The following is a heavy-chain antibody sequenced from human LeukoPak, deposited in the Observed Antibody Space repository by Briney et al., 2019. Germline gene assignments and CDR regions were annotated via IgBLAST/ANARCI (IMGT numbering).Heavy chain of an antibody. CDR1: GGSISSYY. CDR2: IYYSGST. J-gene: IGHJ3*02. CDR3: ARYDYVWGSYRRTVGQHDAFDI. D-gene: IGHD3-16*01. V-gene: IGHV4-59*01. Sequence: SETLSLTCTVSGGSISSYYWSWIRQPPGKGLEWIGYIYYSGSTNYNPSLKSRVTISVDTSKNQFSLKLSSVTAADTAVYYCARYDYVWGSYRRTVGQHDAFDIWGQGTMVTVS.